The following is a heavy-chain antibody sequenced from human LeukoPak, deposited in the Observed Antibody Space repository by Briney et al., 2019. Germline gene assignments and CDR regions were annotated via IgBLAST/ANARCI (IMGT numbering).Heavy chain of an antibody. V-gene: IGHV3-48*01. D-gene: IGHD6-19*01. CDR2: ISSSSSTV. Sequence: GGSLRLSCAASGFTFSSYSMNWVRQAPGKGLEWVSYISSSSSTVYYADSVKGRFTVSRDNAKNSLYLQMNSLRAEDTAVYYCARVLYSSGWYGDHYWGQGTLVTASS. CDR3: ARVLYSSGWYGDHY. CDR1: GFTFSSYS. J-gene: IGHJ4*02.